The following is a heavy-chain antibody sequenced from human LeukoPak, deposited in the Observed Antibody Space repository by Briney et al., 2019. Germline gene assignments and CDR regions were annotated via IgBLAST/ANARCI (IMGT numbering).Heavy chain of an antibody. V-gene: IGHV3-21*01. D-gene: IGHD5-18*01. J-gene: IGHJ4*02. Sequence: GGSLRLSCAASGFTFNSYSMNWVRQAPGKELNWFPSFSSSSSSIYYADSVKGRFTISRDNAKNSLYLQMNSLRAEDTAVYYCARASGDIVETATMGSYWGQGTLVTVSS. CDR1: GFTFNSYS. CDR2: FSSSSSSI. CDR3: ARASGDIVETATMGSY.